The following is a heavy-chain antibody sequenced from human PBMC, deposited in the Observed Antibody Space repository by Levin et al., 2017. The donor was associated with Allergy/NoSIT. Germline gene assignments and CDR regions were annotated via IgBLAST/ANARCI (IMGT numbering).Heavy chain of an antibody. CDR2: ISYDGSNK. CDR3: AKDLGRYCSSTSCYSGDY. D-gene: IGHD2-2*01. Sequence: GESLKISCAASGFTFSSYGMHWVRQAPGKGLEWVAVISYDGSNKYYADSVKGRFTISRDNSKNTLYLQMNSLRAEDTAVYYCAKDLGRYCSSTSCYSGDYWGQGTLVTVSS. V-gene: IGHV3-30*18. J-gene: IGHJ4*02. CDR1: GFTFSSYG.